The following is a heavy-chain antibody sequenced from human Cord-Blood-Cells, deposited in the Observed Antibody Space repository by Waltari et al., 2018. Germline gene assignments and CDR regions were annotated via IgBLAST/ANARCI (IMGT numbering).Heavy chain of an antibody. V-gene: IGHV1-69*01. CDR3: ARGRRDSSGYYYYYYMDV. J-gene: IGHJ6*03. CDR1: GGTFSSYA. D-gene: IGHD3-22*01. CDR2: IIPIFGTA. Sequence: QVQLVQSGAEVKKPGSSVKVSCKASGGTFSSYAIRWVRQAPGQGLEWMGGIIPIFGTANYAQKFQGRVTITADESTSTAYMELSSLRSEDTAVYYCARGRRDSSGYYYYYYMDVWGKGTTVTVSS.